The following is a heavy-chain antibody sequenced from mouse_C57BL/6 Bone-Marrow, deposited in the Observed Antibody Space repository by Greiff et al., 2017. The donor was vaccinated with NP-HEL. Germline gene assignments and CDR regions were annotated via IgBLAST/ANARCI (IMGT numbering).Heavy chain of an antibody. CDR2: ISSGGDYI. Sequence: EVQGVESGEGLVKPGGSLKLSCAASGFTFSSYAMSWVRQTPEKRLEWVAYISSGGDYIYYADTVKGRFTISRDNARNTLYLQMSSLKSEDTAMYYCTPTTVVDYYAMDYWGQGTSVTVSS. CDR3: TPTTVVDYYAMDY. V-gene: IGHV5-9-1*02. J-gene: IGHJ4*01. CDR1: GFTFSSYA. D-gene: IGHD1-1*01.